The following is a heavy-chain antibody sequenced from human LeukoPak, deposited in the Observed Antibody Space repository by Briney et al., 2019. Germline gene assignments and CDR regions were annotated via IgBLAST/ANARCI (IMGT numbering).Heavy chain of an antibody. CDR2: IKPDTGVT. Sequence: ASVKVSCKASGYTFTGHYMHWVRQAPGQGLEWMGWIKPDTGVTYYAQNFQGRFTMTTDTSISTVYMELSSLRFDDTAVYYCARDNNWGPDYWGQGTLVTVSS. CDR1: GYTFTGHY. CDR3: ARDNNWGPDY. J-gene: IGHJ4*02. D-gene: IGHD7-27*01. V-gene: IGHV1-2*02.